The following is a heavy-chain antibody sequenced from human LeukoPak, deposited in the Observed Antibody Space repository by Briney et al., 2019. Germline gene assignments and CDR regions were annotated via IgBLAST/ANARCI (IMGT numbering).Heavy chain of an antibody. CDR1: GGTFSSYA. V-gene: IGHV1-69*04. J-gene: IGHJ5*02. CDR3: ARGIVVPAGESGSEFDP. D-gene: IGHD2-2*01. Sequence: SVKVSCKASGGTFSSYAISWVRQAPGQGLEWMGRTIPILGIANYAQKFQGRVTITADKSTSTAYMELSSLRSEDTAVYYCARGIVVPAGESGSEFDPWGQGTLVTVSS. CDR2: TIPILGIA.